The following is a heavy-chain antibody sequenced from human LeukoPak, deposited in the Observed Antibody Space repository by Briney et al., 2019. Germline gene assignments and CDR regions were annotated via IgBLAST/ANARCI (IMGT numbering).Heavy chain of an antibody. Sequence: SETLSLTCTVSGDSISTYYWSWIRQPPGKGLEWIGYIYYSGSTNYNPSLKSRVTISVDTSKNQFSLKLSSVTAADTAVYYCARDDYCSGGSCYEGGYDYWGQGTLVTVSS. V-gene: IGHV4-59*01. CDR2: IYYSGST. CDR3: ARDDYCSGGSCYEGGYDY. CDR1: GDSISTYY. J-gene: IGHJ4*02. D-gene: IGHD2-15*01.